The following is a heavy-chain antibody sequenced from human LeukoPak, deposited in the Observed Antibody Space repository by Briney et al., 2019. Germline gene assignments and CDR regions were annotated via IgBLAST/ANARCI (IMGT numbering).Heavy chain of an antibody. CDR2: IKSKTDGGTT. J-gene: IGHJ4*02. CDR3: ARSLTAAAGNLGY. D-gene: IGHD6-13*01. V-gene: IGHV3-15*01. Sequence: GSLRLSCAASGFPFSNAWMSWVRQAPGKGLEWVGRIKSKTDGGTTDYAAPVKGRFTISRDDSKNTLYLQMNSLKTEDTAVYYCARSLTAAAGNLGYWGQGTLVTVSS. CDR1: GFPFSNAW.